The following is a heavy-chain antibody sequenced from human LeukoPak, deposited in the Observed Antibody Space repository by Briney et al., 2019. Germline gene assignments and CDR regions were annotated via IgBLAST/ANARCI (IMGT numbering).Heavy chain of an antibody. J-gene: IGHJ4*02. CDR1: GHTFTGYY. V-gene: IGHV1-2*02. D-gene: IGHD3-3*01. Sequence: ASVKVSCKASGHTFTGYYMHWVRQAPGQGLEWMGWINPNSGGTDYAQKFQGRVTMTRDTSISTAYMELSRLRSDDTAVYYCAAYYDFWSGYYIDYWGQGTLVTVSS. CDR3: AAYYDFWSGYYIDY. CDR2: INPNSGGT.